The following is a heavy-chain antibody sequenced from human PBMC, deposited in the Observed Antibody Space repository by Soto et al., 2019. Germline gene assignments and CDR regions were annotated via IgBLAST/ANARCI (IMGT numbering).Heavy chain of an antibody. Sequence: GASVEVSSKASGYTVTSYGVSWVRQAPGQGLEWMGWISAYNGNTNYAQKLQGRVTMTTDTSTSTAYMELRSLRSDDTAVYYCARDKPGHPVLLWFGEFLFDYWGQGTLVTVSS. CDR1: GYTVTSYG. CDR2: ISAYNGNT. V-gene: IGHV1-18*01. CDR3: ARDKPGHPVLLWFGEFLFDY. J-gene: IGHJ4*02. D-gene: IGHD3-10*01.